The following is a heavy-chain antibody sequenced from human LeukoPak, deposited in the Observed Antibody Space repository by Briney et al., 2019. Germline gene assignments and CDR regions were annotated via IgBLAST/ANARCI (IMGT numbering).Heavy chain of an antibody. CDR1: GFTFSGYS. J-gene: IGHJ4*02. CDR3: AKDWRYDYSNYGGDY. V-gene: IGHV3-21*04. D-gene: IGHD4-11*01. CDR2: ISSSSSYI. Sequence: GGSLRLSCAASGFTFSGYSMNWVRQAPGKGLEWVSSISSSSSYIYYADSVKGRFTISRDNAKNSLYLQMNSLRAEDTAVYYCAKDWRYDYSNYGGDYWGQGTLVTVSS.